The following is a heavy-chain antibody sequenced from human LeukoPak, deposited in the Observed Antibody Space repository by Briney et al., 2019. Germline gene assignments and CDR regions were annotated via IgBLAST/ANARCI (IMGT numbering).Heavy chain of an antibody. CDR2: ISSSSSYI. CDR1: GFTFSSYS. Sequence: GGSLRLSCAASGFTFSSYSMNWVRQAPGKGLEWVSSISSSSSYIYYADSVKGRFTISRDNAKNSLYLQMNSLRAEDTAVHYCARDKYDYGDYRTGSGDYWGQGTLVTVSS. J-gene: IGHJ4*02. D-gene: IGHD4-17*01. V-gene: IGHV3-21*01. CDR3: ARDKYDYGDYRTGSGDY.